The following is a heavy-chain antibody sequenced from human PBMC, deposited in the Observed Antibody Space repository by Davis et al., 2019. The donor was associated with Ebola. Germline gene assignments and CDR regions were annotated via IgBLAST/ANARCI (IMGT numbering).Heavy chain of an antibody. D-gene: IGHD5-24*01. CDR3: ARDNGEMATTLYYYYYGMDV. J-gene: IGHJ6*02. CDR2: IWYDGSNK. Sequence: GGSLRLSCAASGFTFSSYWMSWVRQAPGKGLEWVAVIWYDGSNKYYADSVKGRFTISRDNSKNTLYLQMNSLRAEDTAVYYCARDNGEMATTLYYYYYGMDVWGQGTTVTVSS. CDR1: GFTFSSYW. V-gene: IGHV3-33*08.